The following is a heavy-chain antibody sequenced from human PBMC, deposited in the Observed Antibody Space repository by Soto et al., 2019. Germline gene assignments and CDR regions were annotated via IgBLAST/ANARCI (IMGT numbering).Heavy chain of an antibody. Sequence: GASVKVSCKASGYIFTGYYMHWVRQAPGQGLEWMGWINPNSGGTKYAQKFQGRVTMPKDTSISTASMELSSLISDDTAVDYFASGELTTYNYCMDYWGQGTTVTVSS. CDR3: ASGELTTYNYCMDY. CDR2: INPNSGGT. J-gene: IGHJ6*02. D-gene: IGHD1-7*01. CDR1: GYIFTGYY. V-gene: IGHV1-2*02.